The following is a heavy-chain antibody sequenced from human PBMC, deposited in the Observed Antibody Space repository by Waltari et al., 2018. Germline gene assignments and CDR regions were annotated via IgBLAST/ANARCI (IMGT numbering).Heavy chain of an antibody. J-gene: IGHJ5*02. V-gene: IGHV4-39*01. CDR3: ARHGYSGGWFDP. Sequence: QLQLQESGPGLVKPSEPLSLTCSVSGASISRSNYYWGWIRQPPGKGLEWIGSMFNGGSTYYNPSRKSRVTISVDTSKNQFSLRLNSVTAADTAIYYCARHGYSGGWFDPWGQGTLVTVSS. CDR2: MFNGGST. D-gene: IGHD4-17*01. CDR1: GASISRSNYY.